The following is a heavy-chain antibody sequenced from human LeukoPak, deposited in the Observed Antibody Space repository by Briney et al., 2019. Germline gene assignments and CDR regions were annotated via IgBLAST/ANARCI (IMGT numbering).Heavy chain of an antibody. Sequence: PGGSLRLSCAASGFTFSDYYMSWIRQAPGKGLEWVSYISSSGSTIYYADSLKGRFTISRDNAKNSLYLQMNSLRAEDTAVYYCATSPGYCSSTSCYFSDWGQGTLVTVSS. V-gene: IGHV3-11*04. CDR3: ATSPGYCSSTSCYFSD. CDR1: GFTFSDYY. CDR2: ISSSGSTI. J-gene: IGHJ4*02. D-gene: IGHD2-2*01.